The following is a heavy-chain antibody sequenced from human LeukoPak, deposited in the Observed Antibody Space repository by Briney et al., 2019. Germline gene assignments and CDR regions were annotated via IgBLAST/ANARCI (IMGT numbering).Heavy chain of an antibody. V-gene: IGHV4-31*03. CDR2: IYYSGST. CDR1: GGSISSGGYY. D-gene: IGHD6-13*01. J-gene: IGHJ3*02. Sequence: SSETLSLTCTVSGGSISSGGYYWSWIRQHPGKGLEWIGYIYYSGSTYYNPSLKSRVTISVDTSKNQFSLKLSSVTAADTAVYYCARSNRIAAAAGVGAFDIWGQGTMVTVSS. CDR3: ARSNRIAAAAGVGAFDI.